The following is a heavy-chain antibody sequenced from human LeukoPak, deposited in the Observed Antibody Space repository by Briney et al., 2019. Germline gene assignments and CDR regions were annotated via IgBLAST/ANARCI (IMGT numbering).Heavy chain of an antibody. CDR1: GGTFSSYA. J-gene: IGHJ3*02. CDR3: ARDRVVGLGIDNAFDI. CDR2: IIPVFGTA. D-gene: IGHD2-15*01. Sequence: SVKVSCKASGGTFSSYAISWVRQAPGQGLEWMGGIIPVFGTANYAQKFQGRVTITADESTSTAYMELSSLRSEDTAVYYCARDRVVGLGIDNAFDIWGHGTMVTVSS. V-gene: IGHV1-69*01.